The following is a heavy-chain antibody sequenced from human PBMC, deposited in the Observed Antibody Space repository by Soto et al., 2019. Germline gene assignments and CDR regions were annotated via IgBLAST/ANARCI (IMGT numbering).Heavy chain of an antibody. Sequence: GSLRLSCVASGFTFTDYEMNWVRQAPGKGLEWVSYITSGGSLEYYADSVKGRFTISRDNAKNSLYLQMNSLRAEDTAVYYCARNPFSSSSVWYYGMDVWGQGTTVTVS. J-gene: IGHJ6*02. CDR1: GFTFTDYE. CDR2: ITSGGSLE. D-gene: IGHD6-6*01. CDR3: ARNPFSSSSVWYYGMDV. V-gene: IGHV3-48*03.